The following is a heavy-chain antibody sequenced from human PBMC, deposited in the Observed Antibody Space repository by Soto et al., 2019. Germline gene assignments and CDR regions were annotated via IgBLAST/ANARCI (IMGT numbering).Heavy chain of an antibody. CDR3: TRRAAAAAVVPYGMDV. V-gene: IGHV3-73*01. CDR2: IRSKANSYAT. D-gene: IGHD6-13*01. Sequence: GGSLRLSCAASGFTFSGSAMHWVRQASGKWLEWVGRIRSKANSYATAYAASVKGRFTISRDDSKNTAYLQMNSLKTEDTAVYYCTRRAAAAAVVPYGMDVWGQGXTVTVYS. J-gene: IGHJ6*02. CDR1: GFTFSGSA.